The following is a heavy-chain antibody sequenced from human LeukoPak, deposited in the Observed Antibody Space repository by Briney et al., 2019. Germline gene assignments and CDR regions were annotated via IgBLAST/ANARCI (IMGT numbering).Heavy chain of an antibody. V-gene: IGHV1-2*06. J-gene: IGHJ4*02. CDR2: INPNSGGT. CDR3: ATLGYCSGGSCYSTFDY. CDR1: GYTFTGYY. Sequence: ASVKVSCKASGYTFTGYYMHWVRQAPGQGLEWMGRINPNSGGTNYAQKFQGRVTLTRDTSIATAYMELSRLRSDDTAVYYCATLGYCSGGSCYSTFDYWGQGTLVTVSS. D-gene: IGHD2-15*01.